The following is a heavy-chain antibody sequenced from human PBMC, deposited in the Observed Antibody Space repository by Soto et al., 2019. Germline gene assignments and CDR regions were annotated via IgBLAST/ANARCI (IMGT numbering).Heavy chain of an antibody. CDR1: GYTFTSYA. Sequence: GASVKVSCKASGYTFTSYAIHWVRQAPGQRLEWMGWINAGNGNTKYSQKFQGRVTITRDTSASTAYMELSSLRSEDTAVYYCARAAVASSSYYFDYWGQGTLVTVSS. CDR2: INAGNGNT. J-gene: IGHJ4*02. D-gene: IGHD2-15*01. CDR3: ARAAVASSSYYFDY. V-gene: IGHV1-3*01.